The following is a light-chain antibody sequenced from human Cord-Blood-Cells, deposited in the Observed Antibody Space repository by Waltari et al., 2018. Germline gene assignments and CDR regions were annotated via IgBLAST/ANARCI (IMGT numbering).Light chain of an antibody. CDR1: KLGDTY. J-gene: IGLJ2*01. Sequence: SYELTQPPSVSVSPGQTASITCTGDKLGDTYACWYQQKPGQSTVLVIYQDSKRPSGIPERFSGSNSGNTATLTISGTQAMDEADYYCQAWDSSTAGKVVFGGGTKLTVL. CDR2: QDS. CDR3: QAWDSSTAGKVV. V-gene: IGLV3-1*01.